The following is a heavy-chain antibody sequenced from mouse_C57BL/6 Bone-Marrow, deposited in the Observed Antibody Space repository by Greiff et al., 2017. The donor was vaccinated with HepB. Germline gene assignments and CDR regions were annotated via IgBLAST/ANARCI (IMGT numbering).Heavy chain of an antibody. CDR3: ERCAYYYGSSYGYY. CDR1: GYTFTSYW. V-gene: IGHV1-50*01. CDR2: IDPSDSYT. D-gene: IGHD1-1*01. J-gene: IGHJ2*01. Sequence: VQLQQPGAELVKPGASVKLSCKASGYTFTSYWMQWVKQRPGQGLEWIGEIDPSDSYTNYNQKFKDKATLTVDTSSSTAYMQLSSLTSEDSAVYYGERCAYYYGSSYGYYWGQGTTLTVSS.